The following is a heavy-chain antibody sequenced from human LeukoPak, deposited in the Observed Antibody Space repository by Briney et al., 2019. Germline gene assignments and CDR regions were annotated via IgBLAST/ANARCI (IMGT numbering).Heavy chain of an antibody. CDR1: GGSFSGYY. CDR2: INHSGST. J-gene: IGHJ4*02. V-gene: IGHV4-34*01. CDR3: ARDPGNSYGSDY. Sequence: KTSETLSLTCAVYGGSFSGYYWSWIRQPPGKGLGWIGEINHSGSTNYNPSLKSRVTISVDTSKNQFSLKLSSVTAADTAVYYCARDPGNSYGSDYWGQGTLVTVSS. D-gene: IGHD5-18*01.